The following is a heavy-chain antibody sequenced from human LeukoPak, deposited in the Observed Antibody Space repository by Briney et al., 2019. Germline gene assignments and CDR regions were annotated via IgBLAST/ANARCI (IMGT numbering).Heavy chain of an antibody. J-gene: IGHJ3*02. D-gene: IGHD2-21*02. CDR3: TTVWNCGGDCSDAFDI. CDR2: IKSKTDGGTT. Sequence: GGSLRLSCAASGFSFRNAWMSWVRQAPGKGLEWVGRIKSKTDGGTTGYAAPVKGRFTISRDDSKNTLYLQMNSLKTEDTAVYYCTTVWNCGGDCSDAFDIWGQGTMVIVSS. CDR1: GFSFRNAW. V-gene: IGHV3-15*01.